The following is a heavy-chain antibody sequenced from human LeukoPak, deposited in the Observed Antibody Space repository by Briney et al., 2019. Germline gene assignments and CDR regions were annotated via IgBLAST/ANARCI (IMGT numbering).Heavy chain of an antibody. J-gene: IGHJ4*02. CDR1: GGSISSYY. V-gene: IGHV4-59*08. CDR3: ASLSSSWYGFDY. Sequence: PSETLSLICTVSGGSISSYYWSWIRQPPGKGLEWIGYIYYSGSTNYNPSLKSRVTISVDTSKNQFSLKLSSVTAADTAVYYCASLSSSWYGFDYWGQGTLVTVSS. CDR2: IYYSGST. D-gene: IGHD6-13*01.